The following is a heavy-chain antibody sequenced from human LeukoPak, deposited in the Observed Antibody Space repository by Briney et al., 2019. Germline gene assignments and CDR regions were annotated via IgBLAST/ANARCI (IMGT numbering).Heavy chain of an antibody. V-gene: IGHV1-2*02. CDR2: INPNSGGT. J-gene: IGHJ5*02. CDR1: GYTFTGYY. Sequence: GASVKVSCKASGYTFTGYYMHWVRQAPGQGLEWMGWINPNSGGTNYAQKFQGRVTMTRDTSISTAYMELSRLRSDDTAVYYCAITMVRGVIMEAGFDPWGQGTLVTVSS. D-gene: IGHD3-10*01. CDR3: AITMVRGVIMEAGFDP.